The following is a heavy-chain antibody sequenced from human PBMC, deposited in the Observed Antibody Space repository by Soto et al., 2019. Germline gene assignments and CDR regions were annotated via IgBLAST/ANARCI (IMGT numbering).Heavy chain of an antibody. CDR1: GASIGSGGW. CDR3: PRQEGWTGPDQ. J-gene: IGHJ1*01. Sequence: PSETLSLTCAVSGASIGSGGWWSWVRQPPGKGLEWIAEIFHDGNTNYSPSLKSRVTISVDKSQNQFSLNVYSVTAADTAVYYCPRQEGWTGPDQWGQGTLVTVSS. CDR2: IFHDGNT. V-gene: IGHV4-4*02. D-gene: IGHD2-8*02.